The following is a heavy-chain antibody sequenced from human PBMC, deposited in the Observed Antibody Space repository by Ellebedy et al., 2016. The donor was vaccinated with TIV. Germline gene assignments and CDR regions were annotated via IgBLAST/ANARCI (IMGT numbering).Heavy chain of an antibody. J-gene: IGHJ4*02. CDR1: GFTFSSYS. CDR3: AREDLWFGDLDY. D-gene: IGHD3-10*01. Sequence: GGSLRLSCAASGFTFSSYSMNWVRQAPGKGLEWVSSISSSSSYIYYADSVKGRFTISRDNAKNSLYLQMNSLRAEDTAVYYCAREDLWFGDLDYWGQGTLVTVSS. V-gene: IGHV3-21*01. CDR2: ISSSSSYI.